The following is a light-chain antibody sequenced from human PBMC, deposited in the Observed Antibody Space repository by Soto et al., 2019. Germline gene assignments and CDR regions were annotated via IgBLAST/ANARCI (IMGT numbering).Light chain of an antibody. CDR2: SSN. J-gene: IGLJ2*01. CDR3: AAWDDSLKSVL. V-gene: IGLV1-44*01. Sequence: QLVLTQPPSASGTPGQRVIVSCSGSSSNIGSNTVNWYQQLPGTAPKLLIYSSNQRPSGVPDRFSGSKSGTSASLAISGLQSEDEADYYCAAWDDSLKSVLFGGGTKLTVL. CDR1: SSNIGSNT.